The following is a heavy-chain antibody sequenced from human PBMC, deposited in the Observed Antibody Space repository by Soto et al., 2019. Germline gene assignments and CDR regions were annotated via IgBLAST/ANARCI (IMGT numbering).Heavy chain of an antibody. D-gene: IGHD3-10*01. CDR1: GFTFSSYS. Sequence: GGSLRLSCAASGFTFSSYSMNWVRQAPGKGLEWVSSISSSSSYIYYADSVKGRFTISRDNAKNSLYLQMNSLRAEDTAVYYCARDSRPDPPGLWCGENTYNWFDPWGQGTLVTVSS. CDR2: ISSSSSYI. CDR3: ARDSRPDPPGLWCGENTYNWFDP. J-gene: IGHJ5*02. V-gene: IGHV3-21*01.